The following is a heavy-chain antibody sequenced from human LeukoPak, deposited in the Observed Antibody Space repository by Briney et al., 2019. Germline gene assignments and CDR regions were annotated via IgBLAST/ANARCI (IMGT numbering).Heavy chain of an antibody. V-gene: IGHV3-21*01. Sequence: GGSLRLSCAASGFTFSSYSMNWVRQAPGKGLEWVSSISSSSSYIYYADSVKGRFTISRDNAKNSLYLQMNSLRAEDTAVYYCARLGYGSGSYYDYYYYYYMDVWGKGTTVTVSS. CDR2: ISSSSSYI. CDR3: ARLGYGSGSYYDYYYYYYMDV. D-gene: IGHD3-10*01. CDR1: GFTFSSYS. J-gene: IGHJ6*03.